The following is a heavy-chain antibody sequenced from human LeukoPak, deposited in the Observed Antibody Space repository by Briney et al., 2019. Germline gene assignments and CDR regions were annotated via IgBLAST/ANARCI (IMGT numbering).Heavy chain of an antibody. CDR2: IIPILGIA. CDR1: GGTFSSYA. J-gene: IGHJ4*02. V-gene: IGHV1-69*04. D-gene: IGHD2-2*01. CDR3: ARDFFRYCSSTSCYSETTIDY. Sequence: SVKVSCKASGGTFSSYAISWVRQAPGQGLEWMGRIIPILGIANYAQKFQGRVTITADKSTSTAYTELSSLRSEDTAVYYCARDFFRYCSSTSCYSETTIDYWGQGTLVTVSS.